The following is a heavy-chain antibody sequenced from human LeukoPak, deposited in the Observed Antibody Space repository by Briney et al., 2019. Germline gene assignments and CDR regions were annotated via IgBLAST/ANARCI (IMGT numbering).Heavy chain of an antibody. J-gene: IGHJ4*02. Sequence: PSQTLSLTCTVSGGSISSGGYYWSWIRQHPGKGLEWIGYIYYSGSTYYNPSLKSRVTISVDTSKNQFSLKLSSVTAVDTAVYYCARSYYDILTGFKFFDYWGQGTLVTVSS. V-gene: IGHV4-31*03. CDR3: ARSYYDILTGFKFFDY. CDR2: IYYSGST. CDR1: GGSISSGGYY. D-gene: IGHD3-9*01.